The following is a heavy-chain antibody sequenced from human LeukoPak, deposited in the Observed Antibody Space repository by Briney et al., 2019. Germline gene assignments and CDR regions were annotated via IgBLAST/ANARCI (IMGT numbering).Heavy chain of an antibody. V-gene: IGHV4-61*02. D-gene: IGHD3-22*01. CDR1: GGSISSGGYS. CDR2: IYTSGST. J-gene: IGHJ4*02. CDR3: AREKMITMIVVVFDY. Sequence: SQTLSLTCAVSGGSISSGGYSWSWIRQPAGKGLEWIGRIYTSGSTNYNPSLKSRVTMSVDTSKNQFSLKLSSVTAADTAVYYCAREKMITMIVVVFDYWGQGTLVTVSS.